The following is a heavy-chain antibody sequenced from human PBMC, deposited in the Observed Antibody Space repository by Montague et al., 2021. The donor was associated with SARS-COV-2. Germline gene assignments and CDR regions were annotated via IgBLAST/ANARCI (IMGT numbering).Heavy chain of an antibody. CDR2: NYYTGAS. D-gene: IGHD2-15*01. Sequence: SETLSLTCTVSGASFSNYYWSWILRPPGEGLQWSVYNYYTGASNYNPSLKSRVTITLDTSTTQFSLQLTSATAADTAVYYCAREGYCSGGTCYSSGPNWFDPWGQGTLVTVSS. J-gene: IGHJ5*02. CDR1: GASFSNYY. V-gene: IGHV4-59*01. CDR3: AREGYCSGGTCYSSGPNWFDP.